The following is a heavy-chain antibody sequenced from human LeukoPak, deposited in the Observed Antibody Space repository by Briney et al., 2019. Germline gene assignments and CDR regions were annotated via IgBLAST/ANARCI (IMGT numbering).Heavy chain of an antibody. CDR1: GFTLSKYW. CDR2: IKEDGSEE. V-gene: IGHV3-7*01. D-gene: IGHD1-1*01. Sequence: PGGSLRLSCAASGFTLSKYWMSWVRQAPGQGPEWVAAIKEDGSEEDYVHSVKGRLTISRDHAKNSLYLQMSRLRVEDTAVYYCATYTNWVAGDVWGQGTTVSVSS. CDR3: ATYTNWVAGDV. J-gene: IGHJ6*02.